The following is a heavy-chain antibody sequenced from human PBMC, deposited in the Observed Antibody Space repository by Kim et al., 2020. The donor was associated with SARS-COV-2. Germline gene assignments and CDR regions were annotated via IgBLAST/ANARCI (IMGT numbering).Heavy chain of an antibody. V-gene: IGHV1-69*13. CDR2: FTPIFDTV. CDR3: GRGSYRNGIDY. D-gene: IGHD3-16*02. CDR1: GGTFSNYI. J-gene: IGHJ4*02. Sequence: SVKVSCKASGGTFSNYIINWVRQAPGQGLEWMGGFTPIFDTVTYAQRFQGRITITADDSTTTANMDLSSLRSEDTAIYYCGRGSYRNGIDYWGQGTLVT.